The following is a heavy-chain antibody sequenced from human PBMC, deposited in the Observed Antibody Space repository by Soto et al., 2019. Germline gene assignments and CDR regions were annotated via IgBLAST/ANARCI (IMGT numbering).Heavy chain of an antibody. J-gene: IGHJ6*02. D-gene: IGHD2-8*01. CDR1: GFTVNSHA. V-gene: IGHV3-23*01. CDR2: ISGSGDGT. Sequence: GSLRLSCAASGFTVNSHAIIWFRHSAFKGLEWVASISGSGDGTYYGDSVKGRFTISRDSSSSTLYLQMNNLRGEDTAVYFCTKSRRGILMVYGFGGMDVWGQGTTVTVSS. CDR3: TKSRRGILMVYGFGGMDV.